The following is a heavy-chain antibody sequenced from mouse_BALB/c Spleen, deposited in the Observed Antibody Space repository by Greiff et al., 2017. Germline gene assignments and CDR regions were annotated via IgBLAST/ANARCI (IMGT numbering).Heavy chain of an antibody. CDR2: IWAGGST. CDR3: ARGWLRDEYYAMDY. CDR1: GFSFTSYG. V-gene: IGHV2-9*02. J-gene: IGHJ4*01. D-gene: IGHD2-2*01. Sequence: QVQLKESGPGLVAPSQSLSITCTVSGFSFTSYGVHWVRQPPGKGLEWLGVIWAGGSTNYNSALMSRLSISKDNSKSQVFLKMNSLQTDDTAMYYCARGWLRDEYYAMDYWGQGTSVTVSS.